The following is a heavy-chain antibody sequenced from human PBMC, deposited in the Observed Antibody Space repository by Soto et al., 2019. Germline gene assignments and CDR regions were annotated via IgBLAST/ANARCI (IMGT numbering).Heavy chain of an antibody. CDR1: RGSISSGGYY. Sequence: QVQLQESGPGLVRPSQTLSLTCTVSRGSISSGGYYWSWIRRHPGKGLEWIGYIYHSGSTYYNPSPKSRVTMSVATSKNQFSLRLSSVTAADTAVYYCATDGGPRSCWFGPWGQGTLVTVSS. D-gene: IGHD5-12*01. CDR2: IYHSGST. CDR3: ATDGGPRSCWFGP. J-gene: IGHJ5*02. V-gene: IGHV4-31*03.